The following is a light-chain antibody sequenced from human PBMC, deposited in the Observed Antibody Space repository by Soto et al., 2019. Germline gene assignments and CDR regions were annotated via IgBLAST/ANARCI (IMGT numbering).Light chain of an antibody. CDR2: EVN. J-gene: IGLJ2*01. CDR1: SSDVGGFDY. V-gene: IGLV2-14*01. CDR3: SSYTSTNYVI. Sequence: QSVLTQPASVSGSPGQSITISRTGTSSDVGGFDYVSWYQQHPGKAPKLMISEVNNRPSGVSTRFSGSKSDNTASLTISGLQAEDEADYYCSSYTSTNYVIFGGGTQLTVL.